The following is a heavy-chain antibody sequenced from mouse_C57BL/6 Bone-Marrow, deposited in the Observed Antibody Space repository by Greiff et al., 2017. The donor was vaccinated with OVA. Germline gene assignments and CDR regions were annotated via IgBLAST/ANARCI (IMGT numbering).Heavy chain of an antibody. CDR3: ARSVITTVVEAY. J-gene: IGHJ3*01. CDR1: GYTFTSYG. CDR2: IYPRSGNT. V-gene: IGHV1-81*01. Sequence: QVQLQQSGAELARPGASVKLSCKASGYTFTSYGISWVKQRTGQGLEWIGEIYPRSGNTYYNEKFKGKATLTADKSSSTAYMELRSLTSEDSAVYFCARSVITTVVEAYWGQGTLVTVSA. D-gene: IGHD1-1*01.